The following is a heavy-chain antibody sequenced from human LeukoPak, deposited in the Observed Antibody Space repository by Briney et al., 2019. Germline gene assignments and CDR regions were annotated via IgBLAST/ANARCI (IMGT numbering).Heavy chain of an antibody. CDR1: GFTLSNYG. CDR2: ISSSSAYI. J-gene: IGHJ4*02. Sequence: GGSLRLSCEASGFTLSNYGMDWVRQAPGKGLEWVSSISSSSAYIYYADSVRGRFTISRDNAKNSLYLQMNSLRAEDTAVYYCARELSSHGYYFHLWGQGSLVTVSS. CDR3: ARELSSHGYYFHL. V-gene: IGHV3-21*01. D-gene: IGHD5-18*01.